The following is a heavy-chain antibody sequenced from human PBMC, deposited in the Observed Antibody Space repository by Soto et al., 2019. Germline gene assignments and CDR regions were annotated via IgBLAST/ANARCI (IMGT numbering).Heavy chain of an antibody. D-gene: IGHD3-10*01. CDR2: ISSSGSTI. CDR3: AARARITMVRGVIDWFDP. J-gene: IGHJ5*02. V-gene: IGHV3-48*03. Sequence: GGSLRLSCAASGFTFSSYEMNWVRQAPGKGLEWVSYISSSGSTIYYADSVKGRFTISRDNAKNSLYLQMNSLRAEDTAVYYCAARARITMVRGVIDWFDPWGQGTLVTVS. CDR1: GFTFSSYE.